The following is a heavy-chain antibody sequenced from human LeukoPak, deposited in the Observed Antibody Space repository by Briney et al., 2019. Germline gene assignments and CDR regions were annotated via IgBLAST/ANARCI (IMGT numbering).Heavy chain of an antibody. CDR1: GFTFTSSA. Sequence: ASVKVSCKASGFTFTSSAVQWVRQARGQRLEWIGRIVVGSGNTNYAQKFQERVTITRDMSTSTAYMELSSLRSEDTAVYYCAAEGVRFLEWEGWGQGTLVTVSS. J-gene: IGHJ4*02. V-gene: IGHV1-58*01. CDR2: IVVGSGNT. CDR3: AAEGVRFLEWEG. D-gene: IGHD3-3*01.